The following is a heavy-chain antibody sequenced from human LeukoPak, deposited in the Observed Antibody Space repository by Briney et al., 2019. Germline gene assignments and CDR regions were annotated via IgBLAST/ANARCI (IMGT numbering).Heavy chain of an antibody. D-gene: IGHD6-13*01. Sequence: GGSLRLSCAASGFTVSSNYMSWVRQAPGKGLEWVSSISSSSSYIYYADSVKGRFTISRDNAKNSLYLQMNSLRAEDTAVYYCARSEKEQQLVQKYAFDIWGQGTMVTVSS. V-gene: IGHV3-21*01. J-gene: IGHJ3*02. CDR2: ISSSSSYI. CDR1: GFTVSSNY. CDR3: ARSEKEQQLVQKYAFDI.